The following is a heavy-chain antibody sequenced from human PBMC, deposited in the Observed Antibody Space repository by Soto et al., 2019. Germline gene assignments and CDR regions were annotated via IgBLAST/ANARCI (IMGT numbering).Heavy chain of an antibody. Sequence: LRLSCAASGFTFRRYGMHWVRQAPGKGLEWVALIWNDGIRKVYVDSVKGRFTISRDNSKNTLDLQMNSLRAEDTAVYYCARDDDYEANAFDYWGPGTLVTVSS. CDR1: GFTFRRYG. V-gene: IGHV3-33*01. CDR3: ARDDDYEANAFDY. J-gene: IGHJ4*02. CDR2: IWNDGIRK. D-gene: IGHD3-22*01.